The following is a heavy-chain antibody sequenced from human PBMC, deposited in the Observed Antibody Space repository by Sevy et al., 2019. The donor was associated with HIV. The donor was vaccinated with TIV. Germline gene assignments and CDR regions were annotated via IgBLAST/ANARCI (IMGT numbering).Heavy chain of an antibody. V-gene: IGHV3-7*01. CDR3: ARELWPGDY. Sequence: GGSLRLSCAASGFTFNNYFMGWVRKAPGKGLEWIANINQDGSQKNYVDSVKGRFTITRDNARNLVCLQMNSLRVDDTAVYYCARELWPGDYWGQGTLVTVSS. CDR2: INQDGSQK. J-gene: IGHJ4*02. CDR1: GFTFNNYF. D-gene: IGHD2-21*01.